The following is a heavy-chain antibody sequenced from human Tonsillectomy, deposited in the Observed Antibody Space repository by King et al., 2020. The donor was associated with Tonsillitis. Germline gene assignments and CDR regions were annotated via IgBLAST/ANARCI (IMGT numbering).Heavy chain of an antibody. CDR3: ARAYYYDTSRTPDY. CDR2: ISYDGSNK. J-gene: IGHJ4*02. D-gene: IGHD3-22*01. Sequence: VQLVESGGGVVQPGRSLRLSCAASGFTFSTYGIHWVRQAPGKGREWVALISYDGSNKYYADPVRGRFTISRDTSKNTVYLQMNSLRAEDTAVYYCARAYYYDTSRTPDYWGQGTLITVSS. CDR1: GFTFSTYG. V-gene: IGHV3-33*05.